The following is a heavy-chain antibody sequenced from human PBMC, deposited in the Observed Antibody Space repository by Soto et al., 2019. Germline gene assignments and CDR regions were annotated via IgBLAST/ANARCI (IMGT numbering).Heavy chain of an antibody. V-gene: IGHV4-59*01. Sequence: ETLSLTCTVSGGSISSYYWSWIRQPPGKGLEWIGYIYYSGSTNYNPSLKSRVTISVDTSKNQFSLKLSSVTAADTAVYYCARPYGDAFDIWGQGTMVTVSS. J-gene: IGHJ3*02. CDR2: IYYSGST. D-gene: IGHD4-17*01. CDR3: ARPYGDAFDI. CDR1: GGSISSYY.